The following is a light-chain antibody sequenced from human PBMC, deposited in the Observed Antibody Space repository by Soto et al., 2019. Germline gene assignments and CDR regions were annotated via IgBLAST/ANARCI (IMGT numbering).Light chain of an antibody. CDR3: CSYAGSYTWV. CDR2: DVN. Sequence: QSALTQPRSVSGSPGQSVAISCTGTSSDVGGYNYVSWYQQHPGTAPKVMIYDVNKRPSGVPDRFSGSKSGNTASLTISGLQAEDEADYYCCSYAGSYTWVFGGGTKVTVL. J-gene: IGLJ2*01. V-gene: IGLV2-11*01. CDR1: SSDVGGYNY.